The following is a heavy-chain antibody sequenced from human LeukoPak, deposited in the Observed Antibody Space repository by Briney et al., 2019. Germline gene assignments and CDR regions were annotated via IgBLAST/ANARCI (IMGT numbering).Heavy chain of an antibody. CDR3: ARHDDSGYDPYYFDY. D-gene: IGHD5-12*01. Sequence: PSETLSLTCTVSGGSISSYYWSWIRQPPGKGLEWIGYIYYSGSTNYNPSLKSRVTISVDTSKNQFSLKLSSVTAADTAVYYCARHDDSGYDPYYFDYWGQGTLVTVSS. CDR1: GGSISSYY. J-gene: IGHJ4*02. V-gene: IGHV4-59*08. CDR2: IYYSGST.